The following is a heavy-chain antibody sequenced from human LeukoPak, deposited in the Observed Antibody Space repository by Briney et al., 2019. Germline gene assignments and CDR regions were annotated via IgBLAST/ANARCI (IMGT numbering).Heavy chain of an antibody. Sequence: GGSLRLSCAAPGFTFSSYSMNWVRQAPGKGLGWVSSISSSSSYIYYADSVKGRFTISRDNAKNSLYLQMNSLRAEDTAVYYCARVNDYGDYGYWGQGTLVTVSS. J-gene: IGHJ4*02. CDR2: ISSSSSYI. CDR3: ARVNDYGDYGY. D-gene: IGHD4-17*01. V-gene: IGHV3-21*01. CDR1: GFTFSSYS.